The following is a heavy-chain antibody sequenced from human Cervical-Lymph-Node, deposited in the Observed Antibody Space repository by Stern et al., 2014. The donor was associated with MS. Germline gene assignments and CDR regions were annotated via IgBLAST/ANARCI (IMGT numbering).Heavy chain of an antibody. CDR3: ANHPRAYSSDPYDMDA. V-gene: IGHV4-39*01. J-gene: IGHJ6*02. CDR1: GGSISSRSYY. Sequence: QLQLQESGPGLVKPSETLSLTCTVSGGSISSRSYYWGWIRQPPGKGLEWIGSMDFTGSTSYNPSLKTRATISVDTSKAQFSLKLSSVTAADTAIYYCANHPRAYSSDPYDMDAWGQGTTVTVSS. D-gene: IGHD5-18*01. CDR2: MDFTGST.